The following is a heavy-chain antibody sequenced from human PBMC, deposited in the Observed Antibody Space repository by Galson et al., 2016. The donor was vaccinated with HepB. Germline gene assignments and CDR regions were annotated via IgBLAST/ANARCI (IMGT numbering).Heavy chain of an antibody. Sequence: SLRLSCAGSGFSLSMYWVVWVRQAPGKGLEWVANINRDGSEKYSVEGRFSTSRDNAKNSLYLQMDSLRAEDTAVYYCARDVGYEALDCWGQGALATVSS. V-gene: IGHV3-7*01. D-gene: IGHD2-2*01. CDR1: GFSLSMYW. CDR3: ARDVGYEALDC. J-gene: IGHJ4*02. CDR2: INRDGSEK.